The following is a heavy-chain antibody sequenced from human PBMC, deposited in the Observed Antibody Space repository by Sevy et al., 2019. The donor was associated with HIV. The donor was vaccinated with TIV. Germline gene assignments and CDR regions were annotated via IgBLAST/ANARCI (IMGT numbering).Heavy chain of an antibody. V-gene: IGHV3-23*01. CDR3: AKDRVSGTYYTGHFDY. D-gene: IGHD3-10*01. J-gene: IGHJ4*02. CDR2: ISLSGGDT. Sequence: GGSLRLSCAASGFTFNTYAMTWVRQAPGKGLEWVSVISLSGGDTYYTDSVKGRFTISRDNSKNTLYLQMNSLRAEDTAVYYCAKDRVSGTYYTGHFDYWGQGTLVTVSS. CDR1: GFTFNTYA.